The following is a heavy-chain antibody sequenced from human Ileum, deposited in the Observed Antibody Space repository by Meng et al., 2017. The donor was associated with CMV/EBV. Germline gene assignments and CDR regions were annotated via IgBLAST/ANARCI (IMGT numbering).Heavy chain of an antibody. V-gene: IGHV4-39*07. D-gene: IGHD6-13*01. J-gene: IGHJ4*02. CDR2: LYYSGTT. CDR1: GGSISIGRHY. CDR3: ARWSPESSSWSGFDF. Sequence: LQGSVPGLVTPSETLSLICTVSGGSISIGRHYWGWIRQPPGKGLEWIGILYYSGTTYYNPSLKSRVTMSVGTSENQFSLKMNSVTAADTAVYYCARWSPESSSWSGFDFWGQGTLVTVSS.